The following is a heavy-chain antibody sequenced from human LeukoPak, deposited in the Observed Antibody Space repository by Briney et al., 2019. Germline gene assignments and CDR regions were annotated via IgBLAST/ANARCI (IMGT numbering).Heavy chain of an antibody. J-gene: IGHJ6*03. CDR1: GGSISSYY. D-gene: IGHD2-2*01. V-gene: IGHV4-59*01. CDR2: IYYSGST. CDR3: ARTTEGYCSSASCFGFSYSYYMDV. Sequence: PSETLSLTCTVSGGSISSYYWSWIRQPPGKGLEWIGYIYYSGSTNYNPSLKSRVTISVDTSKNQFSLKLSSVIAADMAVYYCARTTEGYCSSASCFGFSYSYYMDVWGKGTTVTISS.